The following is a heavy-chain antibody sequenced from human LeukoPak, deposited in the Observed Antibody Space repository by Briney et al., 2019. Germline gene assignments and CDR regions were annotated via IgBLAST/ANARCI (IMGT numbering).Heavy chain of an antibody. CDR2: ISSNGGST. V-gene: IGHV3-64*01. CDR1: GFTFSSYA. J-gene: IGHJ4*02. Sequence: GGSLRLSCAASGFTFSSYAMHWVRQAPGKGLEYVSAISSNGGSTYYANSVKGRFTISRDNSKNTLYLQMGSLRAEDMAVYYCARDPIVVVTGALDYWGQGTLVTVSS. D-gene: IGHD3-22*01. CDR3: ARDPIVVVTGALDY.